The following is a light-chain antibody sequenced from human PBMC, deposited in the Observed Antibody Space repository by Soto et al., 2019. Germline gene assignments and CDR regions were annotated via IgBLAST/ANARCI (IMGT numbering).Light chain of an antibody. Sequence: QSVLTQPPSASGTPGQRVTISCSGSNSNIGSHTVNWYQQLPGTAPKLLIYTNNQRPSGVPDRFSGSKSDTSASLAISGLQSDDESDYYCAAWDASLNGWVFGGGTQLTVL. CDR3: AAWDASLNGWV. J-gene: IGLJ3*02. CDR1: NSNIGSHT. V-gene: IGLV1-44*01. CDR2: TNN.